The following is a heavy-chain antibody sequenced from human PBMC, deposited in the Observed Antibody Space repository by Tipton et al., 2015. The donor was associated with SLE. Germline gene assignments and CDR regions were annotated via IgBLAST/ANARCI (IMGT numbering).Heavy chain of an antibody. D-gene: IGHD4-11*01. Sequence: TLSLTCAVYGGSFSGYSWSWIRQPPGKGLEWIGSILYNGVTSYNPSLKSRITISLDTSKNQFSLKLTSMTAADTAVYYCARYTVGTMEDPWGQGILVTVSS. V-gene: IGHV4-34*12. CDR2: ILYNGVT. CDR1: GGSFSGYS. CDR3: ARYTVGTMEDP. J-gene: IGHJ5*02.